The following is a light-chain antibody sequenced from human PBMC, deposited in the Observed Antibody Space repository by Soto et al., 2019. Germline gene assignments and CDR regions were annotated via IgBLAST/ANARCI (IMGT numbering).Light chain of an antibody. CDR3: QQYYSFPWT. V-gene: IGKV2-30*01. CDR2: KVS. Sequence: DVVMTQSPLSLRVTLGQPASISCRSSQSLVYSDGNTYLNWFQQRPGQSPRRLIYKVSNRDSGVPDRFSGSGSGTDFTLTISCLQSEDFATYYCQQYYSFPWTFGQGTKVDIK. J-gene: IGKJ1*01. CDR1: QSLVYSDGNTY.